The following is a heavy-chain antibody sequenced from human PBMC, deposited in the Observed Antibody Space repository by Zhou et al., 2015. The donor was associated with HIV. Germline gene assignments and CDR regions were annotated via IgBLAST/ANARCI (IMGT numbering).Heavy chain of an antibody. Sequence: QVQLVQSGAEVKKPGSSVKVSCKASGGTFSSYAISWVRQAPGQGLEWMGGIIPIFGTANYAQKFQGRVTITADESTSTAYMELSSLRSEDTAVYYCASRGDIVGAPRGAFDIWGQGTMVTVSS. J-gene: IGHJ3*02. D-gene: IGHD1-26*01. CDR1: GGTFSSYA. CDR3: ASRGDIVGAPRGAFDI. V-gene: IGHV1-69*01. CDR2: IIPIFGTA.